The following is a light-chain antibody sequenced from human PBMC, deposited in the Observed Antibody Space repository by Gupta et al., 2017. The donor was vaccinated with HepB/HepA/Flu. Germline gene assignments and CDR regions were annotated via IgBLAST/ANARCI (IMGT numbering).Light chain of an antibody. CDR2: YDS. CDR1: NIGSKS. J-gene: IGLJ3*02. Sequence: SYVLTQLLSLVVAPGKTARIACGGNNIGSKSVHWYQQKPGQAPVLVIYYDSDRPSGIPERFSGSNSGNTATLTISRVEAGDEADYYCQVWDSSSDHRVFGGGTKLTVL. CDR3: QVWDSSSDHRV. V-gene: IGLV3-21*04.